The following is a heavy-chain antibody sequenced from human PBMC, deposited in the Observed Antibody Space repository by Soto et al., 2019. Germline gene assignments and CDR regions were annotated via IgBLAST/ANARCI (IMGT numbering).Heavy chain of an antibody. V-gene: IGHV3-23*01. CDR2: MSGSYT. CDR1: GFTFSSYA. J-gene: IGHJ5*02. Sequence: EVQLLASGGGLVQPGGSLRLSCAASGFTFSSYAMSWVRQAPGKGLEWVSGMSGSYTYYADSVKGRFTISRDNSRNTLSLLRKSLRGDDTAVYYCASLGWMGVTPLYTWGQGTLVTVSS. CDR3: ASLGWMGVTPLYT. D-gene: IGHD3-10*01.